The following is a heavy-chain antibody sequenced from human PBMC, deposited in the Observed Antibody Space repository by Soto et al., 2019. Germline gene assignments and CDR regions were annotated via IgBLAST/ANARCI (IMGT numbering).Heavy chain of an antibody. D-gene: IGHD5-18*01. J-gene: IGHJ6*02. CDR2: INAGNGNT. CDR1: GYTFTSYA. CDR3: ARNGLWIQLHYGMAV. V-gene: IGHV1-3*01. Sequence: ASVKVSCKASGYTFTSYAMHWVRQAPGQRLEWMGWINAGNGNTKYSQKFQGRVTITRDTSASTAYMELSSLRSEDTAVYYCARNGLWIQLHYGMAVWGQGTSVTVSS.